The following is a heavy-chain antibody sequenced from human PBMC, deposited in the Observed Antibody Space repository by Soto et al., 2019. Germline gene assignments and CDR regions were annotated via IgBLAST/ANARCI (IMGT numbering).Heavy chain of an antibody. Sequence: GESLKISCKGSVYSFTSYWISWVRQMPGKGLEWMGRIDPSDSYTNYSPSFQGHVTISADKSISTAYLQWSSLKASDTAMYYCASLGASNWNLDYYYGMDVWGQGTTVTVSS. D-gene: IGHD1-1*01. V-gene: IGHV5-10-1*01. CDR1: VYSFTSYW. CDR3: ASLGASNWNLDYYYGMDV. CDR2: IDPSDSYT. J-gene: IGHJ6*02.